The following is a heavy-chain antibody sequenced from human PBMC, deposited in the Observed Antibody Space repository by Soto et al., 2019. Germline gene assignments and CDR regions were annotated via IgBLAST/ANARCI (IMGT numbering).Heavy chain of an antibody. D-gene: IGHD1-26*01. CDR3: AREAGSGSYYPENY. CDR2: ISAYNGDT. CDR1: GYTFINYG. J-gene: IGHJ4*02. Sequence: QVQLVQSGAEVKKPGSSVKVSCKTSGYTFINYGFSWVRQAPGQGLEWMGWISAYNGDTEYAQKSQGRVTLTRDTSTSTVYMEMRSLKFDDTAMYYCAREAGSGSYYPENYWGQGTLVTVSS. V-gene: IGHV1-18*04.